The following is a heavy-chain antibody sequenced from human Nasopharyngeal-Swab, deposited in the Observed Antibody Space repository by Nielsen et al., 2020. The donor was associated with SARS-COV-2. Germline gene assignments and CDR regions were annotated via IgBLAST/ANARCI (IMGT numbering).Heavy chain of an antibody. V-gene: IGHV4-34*01. Sequence: VRQMPGTGLEWIGEINHSGSTNYNPSPKSRVTISVDTSKNQFSLKLSSVTAADTAVYYCARGKRSNYFRVSPPNWFDPWGQGTLVTVSS. J-gene: IGHJ5*02. CDR2: INHSGST. CDR3: ARGKRSNYFRVSPPNWFDP. D-gene: IGHD2/OR15-2a*01.